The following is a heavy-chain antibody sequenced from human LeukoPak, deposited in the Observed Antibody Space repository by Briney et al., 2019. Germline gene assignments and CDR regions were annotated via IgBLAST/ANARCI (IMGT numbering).Heavy chain of an antibody. J-gene: IGHJ4*02. CDR1: GYTFTGYY. CDR3: ARDFGYSYGGAFDY. Sequence: ASVKVSCKASGYTFTGYYMHWVRQAPGQGLEWMGWINPNSGGTNYAQKFQGRVTMTRDTSISTAYMELSRLRSDDTAVYYCARDFGYSYGGAFDYWGQGTLVTVSS. D-gene: IGHD5-18*01. V-gene: IGHV1-2*02. CDR2: INPNSGGT.